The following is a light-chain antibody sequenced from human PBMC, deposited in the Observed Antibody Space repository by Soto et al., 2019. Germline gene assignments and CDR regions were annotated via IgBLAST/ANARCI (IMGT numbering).Light chain of an antibody. CDR2: GAS. CDR3: QHYNNWPPWT. CDR1: QSVSSSY. Sequence: EIVLTQSPGTLSLSPGERATLSCRASQSVSSSYLAWYQQKPGQAPRLLIYGASSRATGIPDRFSGSGSGTEFTLTISRLQSEDFAVYYCQHYNNWPPWTFGQGTKVDIK. J-gene: IGKJ1*01. V-gene: IGKV3-20*01.